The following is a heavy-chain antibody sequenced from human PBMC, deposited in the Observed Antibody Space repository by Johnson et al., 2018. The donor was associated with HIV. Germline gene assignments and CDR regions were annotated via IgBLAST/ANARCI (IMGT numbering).Heavy chain of an antibody. CDR1: GFTFSNAW. V-gene: IGHV3-15*01. CDR3: AKCIWGSSLIDVFDI. Sequence: VQLVESGGGLVKPGGSLRLSCAASGFTFSNAWMSWVRQAPGKGLEWVGRIKSKTDGGTTDYAAPVKGRFTISRDDSKTTLYLQMNSLRAEDTAVYYCAKCIWGSSLIDVFDIWGQGTMVTVSS. J-gene: IGHJ3*02. D-gene: IGHD3-16*01. CDR2: IKSKTDGGTT.